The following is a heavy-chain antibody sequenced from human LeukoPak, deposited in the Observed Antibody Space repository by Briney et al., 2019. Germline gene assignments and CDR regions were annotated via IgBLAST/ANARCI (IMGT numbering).Heavy chain of an antibody. CDR2: INTNGSPT. CDR1: GFTFSSYW. D-gene: IGHD3-10*01. CDR3: AGDLISGSGSLGY. J-gene: IGHJ4*02. V-gene: IGHV3-74*01. Sequence: GGSLRLSCAASGFTFSSYWMHWVRQAPGKGLVWVARINTNGSPTQYADSVKGRFTISRDNAKTTLYLQMDSLRDEDTAVYYCAGDLISGSGSLGYWGQGTLVTVSS.